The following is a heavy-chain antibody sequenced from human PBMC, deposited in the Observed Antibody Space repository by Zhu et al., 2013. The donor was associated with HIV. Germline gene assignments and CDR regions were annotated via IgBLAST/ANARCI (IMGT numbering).Heavy chain of an antibody. J-gene: IGHJ4*02. D-gene: IGHD3-10*01. CDR1: AYTFTGYY. V-gene: IGHV1-2*02. CDR3: ARDSHYGSGTYYNPFDY. CDR2: INPYSGGT. Sequence: QVQLVQSGAEVKMPGASVKVSCKASAYTFTGYYIHWVRQAPGQGLEWMGWINPYSGGTKYAQKFQGRVTMTRDTSITTAYMDLTRLKSDDTAVYYCARDSHYGSGTYYNPFDYWGQGTLVTVSS.